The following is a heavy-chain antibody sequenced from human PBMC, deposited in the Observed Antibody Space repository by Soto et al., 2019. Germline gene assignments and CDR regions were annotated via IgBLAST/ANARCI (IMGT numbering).Heavy chain of an antibody. CDR2: ISGSGIST. V-gene: IGHV3-23*01. CDR3: XKPPMITASYYYYGMDV. J-gene: IGHJ6*02. Sequence: GGSLRLSCAASGFPFSTYPMSWVRQAPGKGLEWVSGISGSGISTFYADSVKGRFTISRDNSKNTVSLQMDSLRAEDAALYYCXKPPMITASYYYYGMDVWGQGTTVTVSS. CDR1: GFPFSTYP. D-gene: IGHD3-16*01.